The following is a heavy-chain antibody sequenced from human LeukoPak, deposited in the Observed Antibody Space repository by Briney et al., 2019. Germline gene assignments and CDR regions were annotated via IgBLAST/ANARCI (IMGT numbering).Heavy chain of an antibody. V-gene: IGHV3-21*01. CDR2: ISSSSSYI. CDR3: ARDPGRGTTGYCSSTSCHYDY. CDR1: GFTFSSYS. J-gene: IGHJ4*02. Sequence: PGGSLRLSCAASGFTFSSYSMNWVRQAPGKGLEWVSSISSSSSYIYYADSVKGRFTISRDNAENSLYLQMNSLRAEDTAVYYCARDPGRGTTGYCSSTSCHYDYWGQGTLVTVSS. D-gene: IGHD2-2*01.